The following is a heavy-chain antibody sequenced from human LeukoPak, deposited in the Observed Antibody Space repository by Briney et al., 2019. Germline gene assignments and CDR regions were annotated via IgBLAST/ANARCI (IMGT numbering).Heavy chain of an antibody. CDR2: IYPSDSNT. Sequence: GESLKISCKGSGYTFASYWIGWVRQMPGKGLEWMGFIYPSDSNTRYSPSFQGQVTISADKSISTAFLQWSSLKASDTAMYYCATTYYFDSTFMDVWGQGTTVTVSS. CDR3: ATTYYFDSTFMDV. J-gene: IGHJ6*02. CDR1: GYTFASYW. V-gene: IGHV5-51*01. D-gene: IGHD3-22*01.